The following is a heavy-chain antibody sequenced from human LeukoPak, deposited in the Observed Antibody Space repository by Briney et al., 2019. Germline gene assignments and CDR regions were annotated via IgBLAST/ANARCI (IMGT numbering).Heavy chain of an antibody. CDR3: ARGVYIAAAQYGY. V-gene: IGHV4-59*01. CDR1: GGSISPYY. Sequence: SETLSLTCTVSGGSISPYYWSWIRQPPGKGLGYIGYIYYSGTTDYNPSLKSRVTISVDTSKNQFSLKLSSVTAADTAVYYCARGVYIAAAQYGYWGQGALVTVSS. CDR2: IYYSGTT. D-gene: IGHD6-13*01. J-gene: IGHJ4*02.